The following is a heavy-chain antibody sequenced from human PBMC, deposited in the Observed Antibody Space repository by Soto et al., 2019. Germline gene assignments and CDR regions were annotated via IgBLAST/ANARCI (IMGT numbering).Heavy chain of an antibody. J-gene: IGHJ4*02. CDR2: IYYSEST. Sequence: SETLSLTCTVSGGSISSSSYYWGWIRQPPGKGLEWIGSIYYSESTYYNPSLKSRVTISVDTSKNQFSLKLNSVTAADTAVYFCARQRTENSSGWFSLFSGWGQGTLVTVSS. V-gene: IGHV4-39*01. D-gene: IGHD6-13*01. CDR1: GGSISSSSYY. CDR3: ARQRTENSSGWFSLFSG.